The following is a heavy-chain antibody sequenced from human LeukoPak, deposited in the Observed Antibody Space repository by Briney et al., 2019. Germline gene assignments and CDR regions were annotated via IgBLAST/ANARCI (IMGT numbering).Heavy chain of an antibody. Sequence: SETLSLTCNVSGGSISSSSYYWGWIRQPPGKGLEWIGSINYSGSTYYNPSLKSRVTIFVDTSKNQFSLELSSVTAADTAVYYCARRIQLWLQVEDYWGQGTLVTVSS. CDR1: GGSISSSSYY. V-gene: IGHV4-39*01. CDR2: INYSGST. J-gene: IGHJ4*02. D-gene: IGHD5-18*01. CDR3: ARRIQLWLQVEDY.